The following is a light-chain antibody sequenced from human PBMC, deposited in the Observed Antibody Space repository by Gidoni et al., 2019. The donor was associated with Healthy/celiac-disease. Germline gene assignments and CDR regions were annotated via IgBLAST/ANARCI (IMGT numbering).Light chain of an antibody. CDR2: GNT. Sequence: QSVLTQPPSVSGAPGQRGTISCTGSSSNIGAGYDVHWYQQLPGTAPKLHIYGNTTRPSGVPDRFSGSKSATSASLAITGLQAEDEADYYCQSYDSSLSGHVVFGGGTKLTVL. V-gene: IGLV1-40*01. CDR3: QSYDSSLSGHVV. J-gene: IGLJ2*01. CDR1: SSNIGAGYD.